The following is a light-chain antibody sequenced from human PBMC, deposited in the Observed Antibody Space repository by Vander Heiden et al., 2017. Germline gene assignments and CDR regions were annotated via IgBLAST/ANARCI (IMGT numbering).Light chain of an antibody. CDR1: SPHMGNNC. CDR3: GTWDSSLSVVV. CDR2: ENN. J-gene: IGLJ3*02. V-gene: IGLV1-51*02. Sequence: QSVLTQPPSMSAAPGQKVTISCSGGSPHMGNNCVCWYQQLPGTAPKLLIYENNKRPSGIPDRFSGSKSGSAATLGITGLQAGDEADYYCGTWDSSLSVVVFGGGTSLTVL.